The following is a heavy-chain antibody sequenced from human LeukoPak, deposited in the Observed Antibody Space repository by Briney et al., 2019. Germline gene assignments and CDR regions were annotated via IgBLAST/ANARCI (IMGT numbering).Heavy chain of an antibody. CDR3: AKDSYDSSGSRYDY. CDR1: GFTFSDYA. D-gene: IGHD3-22*01. Sequence: PGGSLRLSCAASGFTFSDYAMSWVRQAPGKGLEWVSAISDRGDRTWDADSVKGRVTISRDNYKNTLFLQMDSLGAEDTAIYYCAKDSYDSSGSRYDYWGQGTLVTVSS. V-gene: IGHV3-23*01. CDR2: ISDRGDRT. J-gene: IGHJ4*02.